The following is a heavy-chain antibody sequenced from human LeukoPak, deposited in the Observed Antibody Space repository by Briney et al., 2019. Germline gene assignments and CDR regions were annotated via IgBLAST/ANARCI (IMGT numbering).Heavy chain of an antibody. CDR1: GYTFTGYY. V-gene: IGHV1-2*02. CDR3: ARDYDYYGSGKTSYYFDY. J-gene: IGHJ4*02. Sequence: GASVKVSCKASGYTFTGYYIYWVRQAPGQGLEWMGWINPNSGGTIYAQRFQDRVTVSTDTSISTAYMELRSLRHDDTAVYYCARDYDYYGSGKTSYYFDYWGQGTLVTVSS. D-gene: IGHD3-10*01. CDR2: INPNSGGT.